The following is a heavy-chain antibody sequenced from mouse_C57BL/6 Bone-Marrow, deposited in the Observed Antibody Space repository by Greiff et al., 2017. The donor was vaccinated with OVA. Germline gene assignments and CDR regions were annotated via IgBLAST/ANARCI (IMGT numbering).Heavy chain of an antibody. Sequence: VQLQQSGAELARPGASVKLSCKASGYTFTSYGISWVKQRTGQGLEWIVEIYPRSGNTYYNEKFKGKATLTADKSSSTAYMELRSLTSEDSAVYFCARRGIPRYFDVWGTGTTVTVSS. CDR2: IYPRSGNT. D-gene: IGHD5-1-1*01. CDR1: GYTFTSYG. CDR3: ARRGIPRYFDV. V-gene: IGHV1-81*01. J-gene: IGHJ1*03.